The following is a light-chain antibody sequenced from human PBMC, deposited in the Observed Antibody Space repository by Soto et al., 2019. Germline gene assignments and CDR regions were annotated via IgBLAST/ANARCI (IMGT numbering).Light chain of an antibody. CDR3: QQRSNWPPTWT. CDR1: QSVRSY. V-gene: IGKV3-11*01. J-gene: IGKJ1*01. CDR2: DAS. Sequence: EIVLTQSPATLSLSPGERATLSCRASQSVRSYLAWYQQKPGQAPRLVIFDASNRATGISARFSGSGSGTDFTLIISDLEPEDFAVYYCQQRSNWPPTWTFGQGTKVDIK.